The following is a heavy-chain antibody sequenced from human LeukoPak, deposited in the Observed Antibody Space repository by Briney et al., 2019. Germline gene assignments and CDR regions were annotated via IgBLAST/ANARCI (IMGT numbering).Heavy chain of an antibody. CDR1: GFTFSTYT. J-gene: IGHJ4*02. CDR2: IGSSGVGI. D-gene: IGHD7-27*01. V-gene: IGHV3-23*01. Sequence: GGSLRLSCAASGFTFSTYTMYWVRHPPGKRLEWVSIIGSSGVGIHYADSVKGRFTISRDNSKNALYLQMNSLRVEDTAVYYCAIDPNWGTHSWGQGVLVTVSS. CDR3: AIDPNWGTHS.